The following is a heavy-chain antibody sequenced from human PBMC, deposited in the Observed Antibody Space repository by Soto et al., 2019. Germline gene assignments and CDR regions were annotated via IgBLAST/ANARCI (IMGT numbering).Heavy chain of an antibody. D-gene: IGHD2-15*01. V-gene: IGHV3-23*01. Sequence: EVQVLESGGGLVQPGGSLRLYCAASGFTFSSYDMSWVRQAPGKGLEWVSGVSASGSITSYADSAKGRFTISRDNAKNTVFLQMSSLRAADTAVYFCAKGDCSGGRCYSGFDYWGQGTLVTVSS. CDR3: AKGDCSGGRCYSGFDY. J-gene: IGHJ4*02. CDR1: GFTFSSYD. CDR2: VSASGSIT.